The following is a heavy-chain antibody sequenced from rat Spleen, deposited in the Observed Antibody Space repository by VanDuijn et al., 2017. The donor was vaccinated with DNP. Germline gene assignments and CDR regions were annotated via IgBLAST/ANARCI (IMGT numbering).Heavy chain of an antibody. V-gene: IGHV5-31*01. CDR2: ITSSGGTT. D-gene: IGHD1-10*01. CDR1: GFTFSSYW. CDR3: ARRAQPFWYFDF. J-gene: IGHJ1*01. Sequence: EVQLVETGGGLVQPGRSLKLSCVASGFTFSSYWMTWIRQVPGKGLEWVATITSSGGTTFYPDSVKGRFTISRDNAKNTLYLQMNSLGSEDTATYYCARRAQPFWYFDFWGPGTMVTVSS.